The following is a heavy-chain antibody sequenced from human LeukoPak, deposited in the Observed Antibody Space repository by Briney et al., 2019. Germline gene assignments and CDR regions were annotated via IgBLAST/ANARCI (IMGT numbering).Heavy chain of an antibody. V-gene: IGHV3-21*01. CDR3: ASSGAYGDYVAY. CDR2: ISSSSSYI. J-gene: IGHJ4*02. D-gene: IGHD4-17*01. CDR1: GFTFSSYS. Sequence: GGSLRLSCAASGFTFSSYSMNWVRQAPGKGLEWVSSISSSSSYIYYADSVKGRFTISRDNAKNSLYLQMNSLRAEDTAVYYCASSGAYGDYVAYWGQGTLVTVSS.